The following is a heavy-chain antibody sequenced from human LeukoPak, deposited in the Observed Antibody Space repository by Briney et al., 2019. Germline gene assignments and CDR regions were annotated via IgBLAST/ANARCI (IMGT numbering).Heavy chain of an antibody. CDR1: RYSFTNYW. V-gene: IGHV5-51*01. D-gene: IGHD3-22*01. Sequence: GESLKISCKGSRYSFTNYWIAWARQMPGKGLEWMGIIYLGDSDTRYIPSFQGQVTISADKSISTAYLQWSSLKASDTAMYYCARYSSGYPYPDYWGQGTLVTVSS. CDR3: ARYSSGYPYPDY. J-gene: IGHJ4*02. CDR2: IYLGDSDT.